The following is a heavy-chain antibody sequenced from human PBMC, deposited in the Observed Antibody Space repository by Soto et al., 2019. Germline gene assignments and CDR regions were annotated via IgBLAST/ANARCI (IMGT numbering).Heavy chain of an antibody. CDR1: GGSFSGYY. D-gene: IGHD3-16*02. CDR2: INHSGST. J-gene: IGHJ4*02. Sequence: PSETLSLTCAVYGGSFSGYYWSWIRQPPGKGLEWIGEINHSGSTIYNPSLKSRVTISVDTSKNQFSLKLSSVTAADTAVYYCARGHDRQGSYDYVWGSYRRYPLYYFDYWGQGTLVTVSS. V-gene: IGHV4-34*01. CDR3: ARGHDRQGSYDYVWGSYRRYPLYYFDY.